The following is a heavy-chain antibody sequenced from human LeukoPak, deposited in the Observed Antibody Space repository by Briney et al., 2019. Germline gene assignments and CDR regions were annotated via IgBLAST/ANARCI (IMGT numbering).Heavy chain of an antibody. CDR2: INHSGST. CDR3: ARSIAAAGNWYFDL. J-gene: IGHJ2*01. CDR1: GGSFSGYY. V-gene: IGHV4-34*01. D-gene: IGHD6-13*01. Sequence: SETLSLTCAVYGGSFSGYYWSWIRQPPGKGLEWIGEINHSGSTNYNPSLKSRVTISVDTSKNQFSLKLSSVTAADTAVHYCARSIAAAGNWYFDLWGRGTLVTVSS.